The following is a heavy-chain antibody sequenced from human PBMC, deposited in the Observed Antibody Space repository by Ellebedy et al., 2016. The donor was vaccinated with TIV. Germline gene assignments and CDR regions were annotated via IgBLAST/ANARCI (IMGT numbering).Heavy chain of an antibody. CDR3: CYMGSGTYGDLDY. D-gene: IGHD3-10*01. CDR2: INGDGSHT. V-gene: IGHV3-74*01. Sequence: GGSLRLSCAASGYTFTSYWMHWVRQAPGKGLVWVSHINGDGSHTIYADSVKGRFTISRDNSKNTLYLQMNRLRAEDTAVYSCCYMGSGTYGDLDYWGHGTLVTVSS. CDR1: GYTFTSYW. J-gene: IGHJ4*01.